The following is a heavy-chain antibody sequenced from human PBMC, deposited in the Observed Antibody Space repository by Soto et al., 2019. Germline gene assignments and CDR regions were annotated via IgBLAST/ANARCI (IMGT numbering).Heavy chain of an antibody. CDR1: GGSVSSGNYF. V-gene: IGHV4-61*01. CDR3: AREYYDSSGYYYVIDY. Sequence: SETLSLTCTVSGGSVSSGNYFWTWIRQPPGKRLEWIGHIYHSGSTHYNPSLKGRVAILVDTSKNQFSLKLSSVTAADTAVYYCAREYYDSSGYYYVIDYWGQGTLVTVSS. D-gene: IGHD3-22*01. CDR2: IYHSGST. J-gene: IGHJ4*02.